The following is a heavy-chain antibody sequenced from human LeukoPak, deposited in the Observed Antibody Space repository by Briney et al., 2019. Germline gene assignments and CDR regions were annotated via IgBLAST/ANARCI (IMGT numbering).Heavy chain of an antibody. CDR2: INTNTGNP. D-gene: IGHD3-22*01. Sequence: ASVKVSCKASEYTFTGHYMHWVRQAPGQGLEWMGWINTNTGNPTYAQGFTGRFVFSLDTSVSTAYLQISSLKAEDTAVYYCASPYYYDSSGYSWTGWGQGTLVTVSS. CDR1: EYTFTGHY. CDR3: ASPYYYDSSGYSWTG. V-gene: IGHV7-4-1*02. J-gene: IGHJ4*02.